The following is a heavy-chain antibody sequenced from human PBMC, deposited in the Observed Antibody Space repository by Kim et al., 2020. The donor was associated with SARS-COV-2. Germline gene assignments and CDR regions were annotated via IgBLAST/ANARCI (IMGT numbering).Heavy chain of an antibody. Sequence: SETLSLTCAVYGGSFSGYYWSWIRQPPGKGLEWIGEINHSGSTNYNPSLKSRVTISVDTSKNQFSLKLSSVTAADTAVYYCARAPRYGDLRYFDYWGQGTLVTVSS. D-gene: IGHD4-17*01. CDR1: GGSFSGYY. CDR2: INHSGST. J-gene: IGHJ4*02. CDR3: ARAPRYGDLRYFDY. V-gene: IGHV4-34*01.